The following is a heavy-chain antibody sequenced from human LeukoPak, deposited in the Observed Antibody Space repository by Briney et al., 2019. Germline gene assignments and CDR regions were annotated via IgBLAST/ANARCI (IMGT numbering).Heavy chain of an antibody. J-gene: IGHJ6*02. D-gene: IGHD3-22*01. CDR3: ARDPYYYDSSGYFPLYYYGMDV. CDR1: GCIFSEYS. CDR2: ISGISSYT. V-gene: IGHV3-11*06. Sequence: QRLSCASFGCIFSEYSMSWILQASVRGLDSFSYISGISSYTKYADSVKGRFTISRDNAKNSLYLQMNSLRAEDTAVYYCARDPYYYDSSGYFPLYYYGMDVWGQGTTVTVSS.